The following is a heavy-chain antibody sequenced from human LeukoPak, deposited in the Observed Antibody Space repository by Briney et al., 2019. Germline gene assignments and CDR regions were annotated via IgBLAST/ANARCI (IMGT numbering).Heavy chain of an antibody. D-gene: IGHD3-22*01. CDR3: ARTLFLKYYYDSSGYYEDY. V-gene: IGHV1-69*04. CDR2: IIPILGIA. CDR1: GGTFSSYA. J-gene: IGHJ4*02. Sequence: GSSVKVSCKASGGTFSSYAISWVRQAPGQGLEWMGRIIPILGIANYAQKLQGRVTMTTDTSTSTAYMELRSLRSDDTAVYYCARTLFLKYYYDSSGYYEDYWGQGTLVTVSS.